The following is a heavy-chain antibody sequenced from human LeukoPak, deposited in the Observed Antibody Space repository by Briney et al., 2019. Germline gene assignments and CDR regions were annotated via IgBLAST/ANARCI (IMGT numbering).Heavy chain of an antibody. CDR2: IYTSGST. Sequence: PSETLSLTCTVSGGSISSYYWSWVRQPAGKGLEWIGRIYTSGSTNYNPSLKSRVTMSVDTSKNQFSLKLSSVTAADTAVYYCARGRCSSTSCYSPLGYYYYYYGMDVWGQGTTVTVSS. J-gene: IGHJ6*02. D-gene: IGHD2-2*01. CDR3: ARGRCSSTSCYSPLGYYYYYYGMDV. V-gene: IGHV4-4*07. CDR1: GGSISSYY.